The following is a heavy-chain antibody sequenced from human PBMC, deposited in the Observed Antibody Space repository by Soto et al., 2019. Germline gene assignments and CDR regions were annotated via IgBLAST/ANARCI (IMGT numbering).Heavy chain of an antibody. CDR2: IYYTGST. CDR3: ARGGWSLDY. CDR1: GGSISNYY. V-gene: IGHV4-59*01. Sequence: QVQLQESGPGLVKPSETLSLTCTVSGGSISNYYWSWIRQPPGKELEWIGYIYYTGSTNYNPSLKSRVTISVDKSKNHLARKLSSVTTADTAVYYCARGGWSLDYWGQGTLVIVSS. D-gene: IGHD2-15*01. J-gene: IGHJ4*02.